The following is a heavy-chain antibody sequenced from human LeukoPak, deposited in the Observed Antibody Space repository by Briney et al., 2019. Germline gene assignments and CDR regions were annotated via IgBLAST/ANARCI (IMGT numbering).Heavy chain of an antibody. D-gene: IGHD2-2*01. J-gene: IGHJ6*03. CDR2: INHDGSST. V-gene: IGHV3-74*01. CDR3: AKAPGEYCSSTSCRYYYYYYMDV. CDR1: GFTFTTFW. Sequence: GGSLRLSCATSGFTFTTFWMHWVRQAPGEGLVWVSRINHDGSSTNYADSVKGRFTISRDNSKNTLYLQMNSLRAEDTAVYYCAKAPGEYCSSTSCRYYYYYYMDVWGKGTTVTISS.